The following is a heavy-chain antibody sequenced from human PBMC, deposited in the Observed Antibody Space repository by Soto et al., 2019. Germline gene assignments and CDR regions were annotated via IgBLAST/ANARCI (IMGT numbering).Heavy chain of an antibody. CDR2: IYHSGST. CDR3: ARRWMVRGVMNWFDP. V-gene: IGHV4-4*02. CDR1: GGSISSSNW. D-gene: IGHD3-10*01. J-gene: IGHJ5*02. Sequence: QVQLQESGPGLVKPSGTLSLTCAVSGGSISSSNWWSWVRQPPGKGLAWIGEIYHSGSTNYNPSLMSPVTISIDKSKNQFSLKLSSVTAADTAVYYCARRWMVRGVMNWFDPWGQGTLVTVSS.